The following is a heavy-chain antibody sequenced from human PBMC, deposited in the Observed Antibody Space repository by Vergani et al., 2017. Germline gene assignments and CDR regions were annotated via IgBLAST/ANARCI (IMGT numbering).Heavy chain of an antibody. CDR1: GFTFSGSA. CDR2: IRSKANSYAT. J-gene: IGHJ4*02. D-gene: IGHD1-26*01. V-gene: IGHV3-73*01. CDR3: TRPVHEEVGARGVDY. Sequence: VQLVESGGGVVQPGRSLRLSCAASGFTFSGSAMHWVRQASGKGLEWVGRIRSKANSYATAYAASVKGRFTISRDDSKNTAYLQMNSLKTEDTAVYYCTRPVHEEVGARGVDYWGQGTLVTVSS.